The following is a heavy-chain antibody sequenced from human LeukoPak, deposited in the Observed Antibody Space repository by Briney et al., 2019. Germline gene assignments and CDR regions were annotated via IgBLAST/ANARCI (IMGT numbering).Heavy chain of an antibody. Sequence: GGSLRLSCAAAGFSFNTYSMNWVRQTPGKGLEWVSSIIRTSSYIYYADSVKGRFTLSRDNGKNSLYLQMNSPRAEDTAVYYCARGGMGANSQEYFYYVMDVWGQGTTVTVSS. CDR1: GFSFNTYS. V-gene: IGHV3-21*01. CDR3: ARGGMGANSQEYFYYVMDV. CDR2: IIRTSSYI. J-gene: IGHJ6*02. D-gene: IGHD2-8*01.